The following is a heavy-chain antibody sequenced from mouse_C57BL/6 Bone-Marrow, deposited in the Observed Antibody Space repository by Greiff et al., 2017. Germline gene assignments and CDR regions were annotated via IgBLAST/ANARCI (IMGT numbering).Heavy chain of an antibody. CDR1: GYTFTSYW. Sequence: QVQLQQPGAELVKPGASVKLSCKASGYTFTSYWMHWVKQRPGQGLEWIGMIHPNSGSTNYNEKFKSKATLTVDKSSSTAYMQLSSLTSEDSAVYYCARRILKVGYAMDYWGQGTSVTVSS. V-gene: IGHV1-64*01. CDR3: ARRILKVGYAMDY. D-gene: IGHD1-1*01. CDR2: IHPNSGST. J-gene: IGHJ4*01.